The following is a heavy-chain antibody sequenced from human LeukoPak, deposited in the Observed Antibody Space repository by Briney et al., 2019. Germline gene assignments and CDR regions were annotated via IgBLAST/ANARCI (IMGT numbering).Heavy chain of an antibody. CDR1: GFTFSDYY. CDR2: ISTSGSTV. V-gene: IGHV3-11*01. D-gene: IGHD5-12*01. Sequence: GGSLRLSCAASGFTFSDYYMRWIRQAPGKGLEWVSYISTSGSTVDYADSVKGRFTISRDNAKNSLFLQMDSLRVEDTAVYYCARRIVAAGGYFDSWGQGILVIVSS. J-gene: IGHJ4*02. CDR3: ARRIVAAGGYFDS.